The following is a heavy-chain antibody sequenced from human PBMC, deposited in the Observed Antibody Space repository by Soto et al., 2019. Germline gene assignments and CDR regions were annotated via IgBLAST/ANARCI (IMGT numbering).Heavy chain of an antibody. CDR1: GFTFSNYA. Sequence: EVQLVESGGGLVQPGGSLRLSCAASGFTFSNYAIHWVRQAPGKGLEHVSAISNDGGSTYYANSVKGRFTISRDNSKNTLYLHLGSLRPEDMAVYYCARRWGIAATGSSPGFDIWGQGTLVTVSS. D-gene: IGHD6-13*01. CDR2: ISNDGGST. J-gene: IGHJ3*02. V-gene: IGHV3-64*01. CDR3: ARRWGIAATGSSPGFDI.